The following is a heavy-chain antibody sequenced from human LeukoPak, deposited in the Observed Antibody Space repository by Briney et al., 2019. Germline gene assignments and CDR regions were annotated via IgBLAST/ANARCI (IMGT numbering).Heavy chain of an antibody. CDR3: ARTNYHYDSSGYYVDY. CDR2: MNPNSGNT. D-gene: IGHD3-22*01. J-gene: IGHJ4*02. Sequence: GASVQVSCKASVYTFTSYDIKWVRQATGQGLEWMGRMNPNSGNTGYAHKFQGRVTITRNTSISTAYMELSSLRSEDTAVYDCARTNYHYDSSGYYVDYWGQGTLVTVSS. CDR1: VYTFTSYD. V-gene: IGHV1-8*03.